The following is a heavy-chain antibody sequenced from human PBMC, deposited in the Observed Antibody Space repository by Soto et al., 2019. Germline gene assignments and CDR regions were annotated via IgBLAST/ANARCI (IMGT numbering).Heavy chain of an antibody. D-gene: IGHD3-22*01. CDR3: ARDGYYDSSGYYRAWFDP. CDR1: GGSISSGDYY. CDR2: IYYSGST. Sequence: SETLSLTCTVSGGSISSGDYYWSWIRQPPGKGLEWIGYIYYSGSTYYNPSLKSRVTISVDTSKNQFSLKLSSVTAADTAVYYCARDGYYDSSGYYRAWFDPWGQGTLVTVSS. J-gene: IGHJ5*02. V-gene: IGHV4-30-4*01.